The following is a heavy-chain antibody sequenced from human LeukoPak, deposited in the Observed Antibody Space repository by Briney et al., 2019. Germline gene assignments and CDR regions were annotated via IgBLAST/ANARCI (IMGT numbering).Heavy chain of an antibody. J-gene: IGHJ1*01. V-gene: IGHV1-2*02. CDR1: GYTFTIYY. CDR3: ARGLSAEYFQH. CDR2: INPNSGAT. Sequence: ASVKVSCKASGYTFTIYYMHWVRQAPGQGLEWVGWINPNSGATNYAQKFQGRVTMTRDTSITTAYMELSRLRSDDTAVYYCARGLSAEYFQHWGQGTLVTVSS. D-gene: IGHD3-16*02.